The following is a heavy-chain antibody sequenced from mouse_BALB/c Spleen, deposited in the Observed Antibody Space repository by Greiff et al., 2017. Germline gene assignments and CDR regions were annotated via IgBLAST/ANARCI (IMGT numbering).Heavy chain of an antibody. J-gene: IGHJ2*01. CDR1: GYSITSGYY. V-gene: IGHV3-6*02. Sequence: ESGPGLVKPSQSLSLTCSVTGYSITSGYYWNWIRQFPGNKLEWMGYISYDGSNNYNPSLKNRISITRDTSKNQFFLKLNSVTTEDTATYYCARDRFHYFDYWGQGTTLTVSS. CDR3: ARDRFHYFDY. CDR2: ISYDGSN.